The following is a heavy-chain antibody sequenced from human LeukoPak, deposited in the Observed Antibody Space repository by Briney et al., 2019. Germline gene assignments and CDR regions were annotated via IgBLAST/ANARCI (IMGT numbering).Heavy chain of an antibody. CDR1: GYTFTSYG. D-gene: IGHD6-19*01. Sequence: ASVKVSCKASGYTFTSYGISWVRQAPGQGLEWMGWISAYNGNTNYAQKLQGRVTMTTDTSTSTAYMELRSLRSDDTAVNYCARGHSRGWPPLSDVFYIWAKGKMVTVFS. V-gene: IGHV1-18*04. CDR2: ISAYNGNT. J-gene: IGHJ3*02. CDR3: ARGHSRGWPPLSDVFYI.